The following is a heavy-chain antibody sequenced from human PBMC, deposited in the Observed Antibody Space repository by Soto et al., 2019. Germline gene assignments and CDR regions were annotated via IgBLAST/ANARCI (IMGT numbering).Heavy chain of an antibody. J-gene: IGHJ4*02. CDR3: ARVDPRGVAVVRDY. Sequence: GASVKVSCKASGNTFASHGFSWVRQAPGQGLEWMGWISGFNGQTNYALKFQGRVTLTTDASTSTAYMELRSLRSDDTAVYFCARVDPRGVAVVRDYWGQGILVTVSS. CDR2: ISGFNGQT. V-gene: IGHV1-18*01. D-gene: IGHD3-10*01. CDR1: GNTFASHG.